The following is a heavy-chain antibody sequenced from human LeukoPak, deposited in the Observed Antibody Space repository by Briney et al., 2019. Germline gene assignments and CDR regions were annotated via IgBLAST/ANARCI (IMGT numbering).Heavy chain of an antibody. V-gene: IGHV1-2*02. J-gene: IGHJ4*02. CDR1: GYTFTGFY. CDR2: IDPNSGGT. D-gene: IGHD3-10*01. Sequence: ASVKVSCKASGYTFTGFYMHWVRQAPGQGLEWMGWIDPNSGGTNYAQKFQGRVTMTRDTSINTAYMELSSLRSDDTAVYYCAREEVSVISDTCCSGLGYWGQGTLVTVSS. CDR3: AREEVSVISDTCCSGLGY.